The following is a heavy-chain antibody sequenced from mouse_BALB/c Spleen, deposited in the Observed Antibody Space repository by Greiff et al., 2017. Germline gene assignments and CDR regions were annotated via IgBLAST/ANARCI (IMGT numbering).Heavy chain of an antibody. CDR3: ARDEESYRYDRFAY. CDR2: IWAGGST. D-gene: IGHD2-14*01. V-gene: IGHV2-9*02. Sequence: VKLMESGPGLVAPSQSLSITCTVSGFSLTSYGVHWVRQPPGKGLEWLGVIWAGGSTNYNSALMSRLSISKDNFKSQVFLKMNSLQTDDTAMYYCARDEESYRYDRFAYWGQGTLVTVSA. CDR1: GFSLTSYG. J-gene: IGHJ3*01.